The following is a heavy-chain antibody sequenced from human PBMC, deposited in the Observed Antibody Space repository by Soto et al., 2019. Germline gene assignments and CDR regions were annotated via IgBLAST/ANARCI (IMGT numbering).Heavy chain of an antibody. CDR2: MNPNSGNT. CDR3: ARSTRYCSGGSCKGAPGY. Sequence: QVQLVQSGAEVKKPGASVKVSCKASGYTFTSYDINWVRQTTGQGLEWMGWMNPNSGNTGYAQKFQGRVTMTRNTSISTAYMELSSLRSEDTAVYYCARSTRYCSGGSCKGAPGYWGQGTLVTVSS. J-gene: IGHJ4*02. CDR1: GYTFTSYD. D-gene: IGHD2-15*01. V-gene: IGHV1-8*01.